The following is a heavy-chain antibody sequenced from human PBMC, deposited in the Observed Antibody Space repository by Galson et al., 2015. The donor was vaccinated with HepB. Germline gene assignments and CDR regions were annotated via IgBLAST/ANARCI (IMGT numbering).Heavy chain of an antibody. V-gene: IGHV1-18*01. J-gene: IGHJ5*02. CDR1: GYTFTSYG. CDR2: ISAYNGNT. D-gene: IGHD6-19*01. CDR3: ARGRDGIAVLFGFDP. Sequence: SVKVSCKASGYTFTSYGISWVRQAPGQGLEWMGWISAYNGNTNYAQKLQGRVTMTTDTSTSTAYMELRSLRSDDTAVYYCARGRDGIAVLFGFDPWGQGTLVTVSS.